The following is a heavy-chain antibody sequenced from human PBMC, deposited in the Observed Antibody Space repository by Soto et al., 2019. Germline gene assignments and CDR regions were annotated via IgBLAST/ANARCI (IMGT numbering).Heavy chain of an antibody. CDR1: GGSISSGGYY. D-gene: IGHD3-10*01. Sequence: ASETLSLTCTVSGGSISSGGYYWSWIRQHPGKGLEWIGYIYYSGSTYYNTSLKSRVNISVDTSKNQFSLKLSSMTAADTDVYNCARGRDGSGSYWYAFDIWGQGTMVTVSS. J-gene: IGHJ3*02. CDR2: IYYSGST. CDR3: ARGRDGSGSYWYAFDI. V-gene: IGHV4-31*03.